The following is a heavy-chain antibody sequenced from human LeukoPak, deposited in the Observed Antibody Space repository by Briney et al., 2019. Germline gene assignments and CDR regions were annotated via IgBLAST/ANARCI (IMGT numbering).Heavy chain of an antibody. J-gene: IGHJ6*03. D-gene: IGHD3-22*01. Sequence: PGGSLRLSCAASGFTFDDYGMSWVRQAPGKGLEWVSGINWNGDSIGYADSVKGRFTISRDNAKNSLYLQMNSLRAEDTALYYCARAGPDYYDSSGVGYYYYYMDVWGKGTTVTVSS. CDR1: GFTFDDYG. V-gene: IGHV3-20*04. CDR2: INWNGDSI. CDR3: ARAGPDYYDSSGVGYYYYYMDV.